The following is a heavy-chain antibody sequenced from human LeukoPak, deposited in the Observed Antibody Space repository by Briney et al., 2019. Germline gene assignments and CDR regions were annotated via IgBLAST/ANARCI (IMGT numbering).Heavy chain of an antibody. Sequence: QTGGSLRLSCTASGFTFGDYAMSWFRQAPGKGLEWVGFIRSKAYGGTTEYAASVKGRFTISRDDSKSIAYLQMNSLKTEDTAVYYCTRAWIQLWLGQYYFDYWGQGTLVIVSS. CDR1: GFTFGDYA. D-gene: IGHD5-18*01. V-gene: IGHV3-49*03. CDR2: IRSKAYGGTT. CDR3: TRAWIQLWLGQYYFDY. J-gene: IGHJ4*02.